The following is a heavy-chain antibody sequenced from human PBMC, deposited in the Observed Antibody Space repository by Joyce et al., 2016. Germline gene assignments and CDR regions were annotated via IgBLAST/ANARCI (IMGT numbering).Heavy chain of an antibody. CDR3: ARNGAYSQDS. CDR1: GGSISSAHW. J-gene: IGHJ5*01. D-gene: IGHD5-12*01. V-gene: IGHV4-4*02. Sequence: QVQLQESGPGLVKPSGTLSLTCAGSGGSISSAHWWSWVRQPPGKGLEWIGEIYLGGSTTNTPALKSRVTISVDKSKNQRSLKMNSVTAADTAVYYCARNGAYSQDSWGQGTLVTVSS. CDR2: IYLGGST.